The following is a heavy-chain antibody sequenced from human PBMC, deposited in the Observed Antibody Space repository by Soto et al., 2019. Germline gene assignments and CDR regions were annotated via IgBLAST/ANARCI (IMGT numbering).Heavy chain of an antibody. CDR1: GGSFSGYY. J-gene: IGHJ4*02. Sequence: SETLSLTCAVYGGSFSGYYWSWIRQPPGKGLEWIGEINHSGSTNYNPSLKSRVTISIDTSQNQFSLKRSSVSDADRAVYYRARGRYYDFWSGYKFEHWGQGTLVTVSA. V-gene: IGHV4-34*01. CDR2: INHSGST. CDR3: ARGRYYDFWSGYKFEH. D-gene: IGHD3-3*01.